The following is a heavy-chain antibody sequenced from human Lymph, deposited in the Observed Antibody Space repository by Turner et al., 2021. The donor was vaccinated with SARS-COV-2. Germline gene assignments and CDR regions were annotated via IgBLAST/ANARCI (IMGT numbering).Heavy chain of an antibody. CDR3: ARGSRDCSSTSCYPFFDF. CDR2: IIPIFGTA. J-gene: IGHJ4*02. D-gene: IGHD2-2*01. V-gene: IGHV1-69*01. CDR1: GGTFSSSA. Sequence: QVQLVQPGAEVQKPGSSVKVSRKASGGTFSSSAISWVRQSPGQGLEGMGEIIPIFGTAKYEEKFQGRVTIIADESTSTAYMGLSSLRSEDTALYYCARGSRDCSSTSCYPFFDFWGQGTLVTVSS.